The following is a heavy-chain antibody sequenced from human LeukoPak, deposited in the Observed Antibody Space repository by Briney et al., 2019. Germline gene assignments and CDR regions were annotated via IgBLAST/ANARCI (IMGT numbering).Heavy chain of an antibody. CDR1: GSTFSSYE. J-gene: IGHJ4*02. CDR2: ISSSGSTI. V-gene: IGHV3-48*03. D-gene: IGHD4-17*01. CDR3: ASSDYGDPYY. Sequence: GGSLRLSCAASGSTFSSYEMNWVRQAPGKGLEWVSYISSSGSTIYYADSVKGRFTISRDNARNSLYLQMNSLGAEDTAVYYCASSDYGDPYYWGQGTLVTVSS.